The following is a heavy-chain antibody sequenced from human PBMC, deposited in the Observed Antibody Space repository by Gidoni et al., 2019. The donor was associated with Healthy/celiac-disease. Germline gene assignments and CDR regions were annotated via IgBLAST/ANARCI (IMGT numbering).Heavy chain of an antibody. Sequence: EVQLVESGGGLVKPGGSLRLSCAASGFTFSSYSMNWVRQAPGKGLEWVSSISSSSSYIYYADSVKGRFTISRDNAKNSLYLQMNSLRAEDTAVYYCARDQGGVATEIDYWGQGTLVTVSS. CDR3: ARDQGGVATEIDY. V-gene: IGHV3-21*01. D-gene: IGHD5-12*01. CDR2: ISSSSSYI. J-gene: IGHJ4*02. CDR1: GFTFSSYS.